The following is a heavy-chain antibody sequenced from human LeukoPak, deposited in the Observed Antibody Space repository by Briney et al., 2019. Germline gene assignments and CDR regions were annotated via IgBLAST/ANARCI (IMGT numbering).Heavy chain of an antibody. V-gene: IGHV3-23*01. Sequence: GGSLRLSCAASGFTFSSYAMSWGRQAPGKGLEWVSAISGSGGSTYYADSVKGRFTISRDNSKNTLYLQMNSLRAEDTAVYYCAKVNAGYYGSGSYSTLNWFDPWGQGTLVTVSS. CDR2: ISGSGGST. CDR3: AKVNAGYYGSGSYSTLNWFDP. J-gene: IGHJ5*02. D-gene: IGHD3-10*01. CDR1: GFTFSSYA.